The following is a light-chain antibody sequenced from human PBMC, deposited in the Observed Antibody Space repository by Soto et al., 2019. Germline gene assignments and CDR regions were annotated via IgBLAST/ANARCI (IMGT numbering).Light chain of an antibody. CDR3: QQHNNWPPIT. Sequence: QSVSSKLAWCQQQPPQAPRLLIYGASTSAPGMPARLCGSRSGTAYTLPISSLQSEDSAVYYCQQHNNWPPITFGQGTLLEIK. CDR2: GAS. CDR1: QSVSSK. V-gene: IGKV3-15*01. J-gene: IGKJ5*01.